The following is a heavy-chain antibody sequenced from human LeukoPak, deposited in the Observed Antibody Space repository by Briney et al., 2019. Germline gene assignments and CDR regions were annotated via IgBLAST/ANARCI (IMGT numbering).Heavy chain of an antibody. CDR3: ASALDGSGSRSFDY. V-gene: IGHV3-74*01. J-gene: IGHJ4*02. Sequence: PGGSLRLSCVASGFSLSGYWMYWARQAPGKGLMYISRNNGDGSSTNYADSVKGRFTISRDNAKNTLYLQMNSLRAEDTAVYYCASALDGSGSRSFDYWGQGTLVTVSS. CDR2: NNGDGSST. CDR1: GFSLSGYW. D-gene: IGHD3-10*01.